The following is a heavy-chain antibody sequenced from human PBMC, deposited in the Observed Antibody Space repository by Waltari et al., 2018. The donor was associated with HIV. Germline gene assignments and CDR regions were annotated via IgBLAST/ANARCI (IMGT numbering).Heavy chain of an antibody. V-gene: IGHV3-9*01. CDR3: PKDKRSGYGGNSVWYFDL. Sequence: EVQLVESGGGLVQTGRSLRLSCAASGFNFDDCAMHWARQAPGKGLEWVSGISWNSGTIGYADSVKGRFTISRDNAKNSLYLQMNSLRAEDTALYYCPKDKRSGYGGNSVWYFDLWGRGTLVTVSS. CDR2: ISWNSGTI. J-gene: IGHJ2*01. CDR1: GFNFDDCA. D-gene: IGHD4-17*01.